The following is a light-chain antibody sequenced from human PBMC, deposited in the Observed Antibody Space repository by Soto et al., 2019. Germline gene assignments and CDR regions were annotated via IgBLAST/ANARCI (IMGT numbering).Light chain of an antibody. CDR1: QSVSSN. V-gene: IGKV3-15*01. CDR2: DTS. CDR3: QQYNNWPPGT. J-gene: IGKJ1*01. Sequence: EIVMTQSPATLSVSPGERATISCRASQSVSSNLAWYQQKPGQAPRLLIYDTSTRATGIPARFSGSGSGTEFTLTISSRQSADFAVYYCQQYNNWPPGTFGQGAKVEIK.